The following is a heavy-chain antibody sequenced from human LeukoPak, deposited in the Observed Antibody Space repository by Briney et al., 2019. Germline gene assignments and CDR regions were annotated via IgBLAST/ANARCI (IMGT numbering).Heavy chain of an antibody. CDR2: IYYSGST. V-gene: IGHV4-59*01. CDR1: GGSISSYY. D-gene: IGHD1-26*01. CDR3: ARGIGGATTIYYYYYYMDV. J-gene: IGHJ6*03. Sequence: PSETLSLTCTVSGGSISSYYWSWIRQPPGKGLEWIGYIYYSGSTNYNPSLKSRVTISVDTSKNQFSLKLSSVTAADTAVYYCARGIGGATTIYYYYYYMDVWGKGTTVTVSS.